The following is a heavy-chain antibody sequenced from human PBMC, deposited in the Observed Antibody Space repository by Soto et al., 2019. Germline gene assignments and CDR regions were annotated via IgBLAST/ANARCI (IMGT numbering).Heavy chain of an antibody. CDR1: GGTFSSYT. CDR2: IIPILGIA. CDR3: AARGYYYGMHV. V-gene: IGHV1-69*02. J-gene: IGHJ6*01. Sequence: QVQLVQSGAEVKKPGSSVKVSCKASGGTFSSYTISWVRQAPGQGREWMGRIIPILGIANYEQRFQGRVTITADQSTTTAYMELSSLRSEDTAVYSCAARGYYYGMHVGGQGTTVIVSS.